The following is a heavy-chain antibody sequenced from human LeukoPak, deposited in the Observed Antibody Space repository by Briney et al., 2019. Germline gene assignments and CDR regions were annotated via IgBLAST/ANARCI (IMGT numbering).Heavy chain of an antibody. J-gene: IGHJ4*02. D-gene: IGHD6-13*01. CDR3: AKGGAAAVNYYFDY. CDR1: GFTFDDYA. CDR2: ISWNSGSI. Sequence: PGRSLRLSCAASGFTFDDYAMHWVRQAPGKGLEWVSGISWNSGSIGYADSVKGRFTISRDNAKNSPYLQMNSLRAEDMALYYCAKGGAAAVNYYFDYWGQGTLVTVSS. V-gene: IGHV3-9*03.